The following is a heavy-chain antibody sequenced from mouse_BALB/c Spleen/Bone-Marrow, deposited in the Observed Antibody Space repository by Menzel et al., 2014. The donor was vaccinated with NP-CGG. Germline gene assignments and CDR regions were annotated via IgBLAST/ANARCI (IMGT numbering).Heavy chain of an antibody. CDR1: GYTFTNYF. V-gene: IGHV1S81*02. Sequence: VKLMESGAELVKPGASVKLSCRVSGYTFTNYFVYWVKQRPGQGLEWIGEINPSNDTPNFNEKFKSKATLTVDKSSSTAYMQLSSLTSEDSAVYYCTRSGYYGYGWYFDVWGAGTTVTVSS. CDR3: TRSGYYGYGWYFDV. CDR2: INPSNDTP. J-gene: IGHJ1*01. D-gene: IGHD1-2*01.